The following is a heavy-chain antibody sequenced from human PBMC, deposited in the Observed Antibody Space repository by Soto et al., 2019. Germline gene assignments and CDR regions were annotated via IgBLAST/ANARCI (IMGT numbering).Heavy chain of an antibody. Sequence: QVQLVQSGAEVKKPGASVKVSCKASGYTFTSYYMHWVRLAPGQGLEWMGIINPDGGGTSYAQQFQGRVIMTRDTTTSTVYMEMSSLRSEDTAVYYRAVGCNYLSMDVWGQGTTVTGSS. D-gene: IGHD4-4*01. CDR1: GYTFTSYY. CDR3: AVGCNYLSMDV. J-gene: IGHJ6*02. CDR2: INPDGGGT. V-gene: IGHV1-46*01.